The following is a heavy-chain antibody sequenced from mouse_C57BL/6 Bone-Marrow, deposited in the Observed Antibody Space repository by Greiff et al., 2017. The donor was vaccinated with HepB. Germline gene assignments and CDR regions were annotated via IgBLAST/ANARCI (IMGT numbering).Heavy chain of an antibody. J-gene: IGHJ1*03. CDR1: GYTFTSYW. D-gene: IGHD2-2*01. Sequence: QVQLQQPGAELVKPGASVKMSCKASGYTFTSYWITWVKQRPGQGLEWIGDIYPGSGSTNYNEKFKSKATLTVDTSSSTAYMQLSSLTSEDSAVYYCARSPYGYDAHSYWYVDVWGTGTTVTVSS. CDR3: ARSPYGYDAHSYWYVDV. CDR2: IYPGSGST. V-gene: IGHV1-55*01.